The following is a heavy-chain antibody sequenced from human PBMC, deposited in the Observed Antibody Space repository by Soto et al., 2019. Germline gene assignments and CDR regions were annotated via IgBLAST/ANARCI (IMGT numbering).Heavy chain of an antibody. CDR3: AKDRLVYCSSTSCYFEL. CDR2: ISWNSGSI. D-gene: IGHD2-2*01. J-gene: IGHJ4*02. V-gene: IGHV3-9*01. Sequence: EVQLVESGGGLVQPGRSLRLSCAASGFTFDDYAMHWVRQAPGKGLEWVSGISWNSGSIGYADSVKGRFTISRDNAKNSLYLQMNSLRAEYTALYYCAKDRLVYCSSTSCYFELWGQGNLVTVSS. CDR1: GFTFDDYA.